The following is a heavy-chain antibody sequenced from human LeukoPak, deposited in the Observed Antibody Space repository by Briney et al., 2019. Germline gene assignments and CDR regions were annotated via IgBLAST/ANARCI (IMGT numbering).Heavy chain of an antibody. CDR2: ISAYNGNT. CDR3: ARDTRCIAVAGTGINYYYYYGMDV. D-gene: IGHD6-19*01. V-gene: IGHV1-18*01. J-gene: IGHJ6*02. Sequence: ASVKVSCKASGYTFTSYGISWVRQAPGQGLEWMGWISAYNGNTNYAQKLKGRVTMTTDTSTRTAYMELRSLRSDDTAVYYCARDTRCIAVAGTGINYYYYYGMDVWGQGTTVTVSS. CDR1: GYTFTSYG.